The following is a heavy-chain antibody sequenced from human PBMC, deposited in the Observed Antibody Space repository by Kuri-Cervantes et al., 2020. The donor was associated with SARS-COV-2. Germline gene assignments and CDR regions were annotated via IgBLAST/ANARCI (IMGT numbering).Heavy chain of an antibody. J-gene: IGHJ5*02. Sequence: SQTLSLTCAVYGGSFSGYYWSWIRQPPGKGLEWIGEINHSGSTNYNPSLKSRVTISVDTSKNQFSLKLSSVTAADTAVYYCARDVGGSYYFPWFDPRGQGTLVTVSS. CDR1: GGSFSGYY. CDR3: ARDVGGSYYFPWFDP. D-gene: IGHD1-26*01. V-gene: IGHV4-34*01. CDR2: INHSGST.